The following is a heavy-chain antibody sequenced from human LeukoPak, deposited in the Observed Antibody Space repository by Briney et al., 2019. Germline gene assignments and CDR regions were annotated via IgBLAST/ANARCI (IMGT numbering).Heavy chain of an antibody. Sequence: GGSLRLSCADSGFTFSTYAMGWVRQSPGKGLEWVSSIKGGGGDPFYADSVKGRFTISRDNSKNTLFLQLNNLRAEDSAVYYCAKGGHDFNPFYWWGQGTLVTVSS. CDR1: GFTFSTYA. D-gene: IGHD2-21*02. J-gene: IGHJ4*02. CDR2: IKGGGGDP. CDR3: AKGGHDFNPFYW. V-gene: IGHV3-23*01.